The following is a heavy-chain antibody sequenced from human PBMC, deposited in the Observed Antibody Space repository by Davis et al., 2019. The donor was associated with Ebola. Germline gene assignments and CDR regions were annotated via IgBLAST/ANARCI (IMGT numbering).Heavy chain of an antibody. V-gene: IGHV3-64D*08. CDR1: GFTFNNYA. CDR2: ISTYGNTT. CDR3: IVGATWYGN. Sequence: GESLKISCAASGFTFNNYAMYWVRQAPGKGLEFVSAISTYGNTTYYGDSVKGRFTISRDNSKNSLYLQMSGLRAEDTAVYYCIVGATWYGNWGQGTLVAVSS. J-gene: IGHJ4*02. D-gene: IGHD1-26*01.